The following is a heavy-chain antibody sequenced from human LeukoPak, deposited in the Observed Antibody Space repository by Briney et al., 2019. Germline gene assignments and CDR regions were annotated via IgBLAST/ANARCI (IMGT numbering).Heavy chain of an antibody. V-gene: IGHV1-8*01. Sequence: ASVTVSCKASGYTFTSYDINWVRQATGQGLEWMGWMNPNSGNTGYAQKFQGRVTMTRNTSISTAYMELSSLRSEDTAVYYCARTKAAAGTIDYWGQGTLVTVSS. CDR2: MNPNSGNT. CDR3: ARTKAAAGTIDY. CDR1: GYTFTSYD. D-gene: IGHD6-13*01. J-gene: IGHJ4*02.